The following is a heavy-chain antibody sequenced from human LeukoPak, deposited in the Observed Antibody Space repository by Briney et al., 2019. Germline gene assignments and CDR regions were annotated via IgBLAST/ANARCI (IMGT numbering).Heavy chain of an antibody. CDR2: ISSSGYI. CDR3: ARNGSRSCWDRGFLDL. J-gene: IGHJ2*01. CDR1: GFTFISSS. D-gene: IGHD5-18*01. V-gene: IGHV3-21*01. Sequence: GGSLRRSCAASGFTFISSSVNWVRKAPGKGLEWVSFISSSGYIFYADSVQDRFTISRDNAKKSLYLQMNSLRAEDTAVYYCARNGSRSCWDRGFLDLWGRGTLVTVSS.